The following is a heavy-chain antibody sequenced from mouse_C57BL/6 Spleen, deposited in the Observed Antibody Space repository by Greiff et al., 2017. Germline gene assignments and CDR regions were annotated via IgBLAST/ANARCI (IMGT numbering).Heavy chain of an antibody. CDR2: IDPETGGT. V-gene: IGHV1-15*01. Sequence: QVQLQQSGAELVRPGASVTLSCKASGYTFTDYEMHWVKQTPVHGLEWLGAIDPETGGTAYNQKFKGKAILTADKSSSAVYIGLSSLTAEDSAVYCCTRSDIYRNYVRGAMDYWGQGTSVTVSS. CDR3: TRSDIYRNYVRGAMDY. CDR1: GYTFTDYE. J-gene: IGHJ4*01. D-gene: IGHD2-5*01.